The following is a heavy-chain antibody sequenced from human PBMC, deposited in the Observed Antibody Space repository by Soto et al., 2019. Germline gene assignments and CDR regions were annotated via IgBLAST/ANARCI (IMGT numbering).Heavy chain of an antibody. Sequence: PSEALSLTCDVFCGSISSDYWSWIRQPPGKGLEWIGYIYYSGSTNYNPSLKSRVTISADTSKNQFSLKLSSVTAADTAVYYCARHVRSWFDPWGQGTLVTVSS. CDR2: IYYSGST. CDR1: CGSISSDY. CDR3: ARHVRSWFDP. J-gene: IGHJ5*02. V-gene: IGHV4-59*08.